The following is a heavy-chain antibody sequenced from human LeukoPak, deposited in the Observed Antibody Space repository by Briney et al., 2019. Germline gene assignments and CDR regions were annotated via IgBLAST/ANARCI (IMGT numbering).Heavy chain of an antibody. V-gene: IGHV3-23*01. CDR1: GFTFSSYA. Sequence: GGSLRLSCAASGFTFSSYAMTWVRQAPGKGLEWVSVISGSGGNTYHADSVKGRFTISRDNSKNTLYLQMNSLRAEDTAVYYCARGITYYDFWSGFTDYFDYWGQGTLVTVSS. J-gene: IGHJ4*02. CDR2: ISGSGGNT. D-gene: IGHD3-3*01. CDR3: ARGITYYDFWSGFTDYFDY.